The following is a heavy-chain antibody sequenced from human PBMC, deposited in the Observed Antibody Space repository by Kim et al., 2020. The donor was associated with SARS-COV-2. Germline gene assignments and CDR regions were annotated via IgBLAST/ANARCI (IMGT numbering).Heavy chain of an antibody. Sequence: SVKVSCKASGGTFSSYAISWVRQAPGQGLEWMGGIIPLFGTAHYAQKFQGRVTITADESTSTAHMELSSLRSEDTAVYYCARAWIEMATIHYFDCWGQGTLVTVSS. CDR3: ARAWIEMATIHYFDC. CDR2: IIPLFGTA. J-gene: IGHJ4*02. D-gene: IGHD5-12*01. CDR1: GGTFSSYA. V-gene: IGHV1-69*13.